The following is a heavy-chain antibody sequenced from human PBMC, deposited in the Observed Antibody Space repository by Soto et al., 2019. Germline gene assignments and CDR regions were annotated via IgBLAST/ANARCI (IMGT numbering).Heavy chain of an antibody. Sequence: QVQVVQSGAEVKKPGSSVKVSCKASGGTFSSYAVNWVRQAPGQGLEWMGGIIPVFATTHYAQNSHGRVTLTGDESTDTASLEVTSLGSADPAAYYCAVSGLRSCSGGPCYPYFDNWCHGALVSVST. D-gene: IGHD2-15*01. J-gene: IGHJ4*03. CDR3: AVSGLRSCSGGPCYPYFDN. CDR1: GGTFSSYA. V-gene: IGHV1-69*01. CDR2: IIPVFATT.